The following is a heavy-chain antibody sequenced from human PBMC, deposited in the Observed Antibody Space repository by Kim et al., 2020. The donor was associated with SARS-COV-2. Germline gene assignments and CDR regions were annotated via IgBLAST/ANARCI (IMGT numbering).Heavy chain of an antibody. CDR1: GYSFSTYW. V-gene: IGHV5-51*01. CDR2: IYPGDSDT. D-gene: IGHD6-19*01. CDR3: ARVTPYETSGPLFDY. Sequence: GESLKISCRGSGYSFSTYWNGWVRQMPGKGLEWMGIIYPGDSDTTYSPSFQGQVTISADKSVSTAYLQCSSLNASDTAMYFCARVTPYETSGPLFDYWGQGTVLTVPA. J-gene: IGHJ4*02.